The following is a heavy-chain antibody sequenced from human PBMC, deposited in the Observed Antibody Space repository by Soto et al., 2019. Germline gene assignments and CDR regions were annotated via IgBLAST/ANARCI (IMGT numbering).Heavy chain of an antibody. CDR3: GRSSTSIAAGGNGFDY. Sequence: GGSLRLSCAASGFTVSSNYMSWVRQAPGKGLEWVAVIYSGGSTYYADSVKGRFTISIDNSKNTLYLQMNSLRAEDTAVYYCGRSSTSIAAGGNGFDYWGQGTLVTVSS. CDR1: GFTVSSNY. D-gene: IGHD6-13*01. V-gene: IGHV3-53*01. J-gene: IGHJ4*02. CDR2: IYSGGST.